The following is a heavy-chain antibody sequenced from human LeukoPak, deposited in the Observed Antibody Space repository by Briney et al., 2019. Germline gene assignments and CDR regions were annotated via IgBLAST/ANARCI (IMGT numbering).Heavy chain of an antibody. CDR3: AKLNTASCYAAGNY. J-gene: IGHJ4*02. Sequence: GGSLRLSCAASGFIFSSYAMSWVRQAPGKGLEWVSVISPSGDSTFYADSVKGRFTISRDNSKNTLFLQMNSLRAEDTAVYYCAKLNTASCYAAGNYWGQGTLVNVSS. CDR1: GFIFSSYA. CDR2: ISPSGDST. V-gene: IGHV3-23*01. D-gene: IGHD2-2*01.